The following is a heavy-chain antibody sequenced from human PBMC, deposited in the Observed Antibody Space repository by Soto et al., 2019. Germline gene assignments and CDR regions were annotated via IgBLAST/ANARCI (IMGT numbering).Heavy chain of an antibody. D-gene: IGHD3-10*01. CDR2: IGTTSDYI. J-gene: IGHJ4*02. CDR1: GFTFSSYS. CDR3: ARERFGEYY. Sequence: GGSLRLSCTGSGFTFSSYSMTWVRQAPGKGLEWVSYIGTTSDYIHYADTVKGRFTISRDNAKNSLYLQLNSLRAEDTAVYYCARERFGEYYWGRGTLVTVSS. V-gene: IGHV3-21*05.